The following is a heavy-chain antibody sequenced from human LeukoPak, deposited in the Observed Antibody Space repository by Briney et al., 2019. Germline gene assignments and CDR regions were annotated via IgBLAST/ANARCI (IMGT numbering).Heavy chain of an antibody. V-gene: IGHV3-48*03. CDR3: AREGYYYFDY. CDR2: ISASGNTK. CDR1: GFTFSSYE. D-gene: IGHD1-1*01. Sequence: GGSLRLSCVASGFTFSSYEVIWVRQAPGKGLEWVSYISASGNTKYYADSVKGRFTVSRDNAKNSLYLQMNSLRAEDTAVYYCAREGYYYFDYWGQGTLVTVSS. J-gene: IGHJ4*02.